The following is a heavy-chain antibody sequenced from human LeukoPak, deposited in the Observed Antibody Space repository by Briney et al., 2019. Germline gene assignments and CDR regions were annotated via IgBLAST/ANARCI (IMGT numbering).Heavy chain of an antibody. J-gene: IGHJ5*02. Sequence: SETLSLTCTVSGGSITSSNYYWAWIRQPPGKGLEWIGSLYDAGNTYYNPSLKSRVAISVDTAKKQVSLRLTSLTAADTALYYCASQRTANTDWFDPWGQGTLVTVSS. D-gene: IGHD5-18*01. CDR1: GGSITSSNYY. V-gene: IGHV4-39*07. CDR2: LYDAGNT. CDR3: ASQRTANTDWFDP.